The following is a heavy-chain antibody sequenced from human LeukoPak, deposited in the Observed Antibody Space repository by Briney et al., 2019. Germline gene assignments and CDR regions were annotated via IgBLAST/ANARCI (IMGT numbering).Heavy chain of an antibody. CDR1: GFTFDDYG. Sequence: PGGSLRLSCAASGFTFDDYGMSWVRQAPGKGLEWVSGINWNGGSTGYADSVKGRFTISRDNAKNSLYLQMNSLRAEDTALYYCARGAKTYYDFWSGYSYYYYMDVWGKGTTVTVSS. V-gene: IGHV3-20*04. CDR2: INWNGGST. CDR3: ARGAKTYYDFWSGYSYYYYMDV. D-gene: IGHD3-3*01. J-gene: IGHJ6*03.